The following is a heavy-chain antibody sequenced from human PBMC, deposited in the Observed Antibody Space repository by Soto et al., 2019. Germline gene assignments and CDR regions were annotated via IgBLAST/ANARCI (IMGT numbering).Heavy chain of an antibody. Sequence: GASVKVSCKASGYTFTSYAMHWVRQAPGQRLEWMGWINAGNGNTKYSQKFQGRVTITRDTSASTAYMELSSLRSEDTAVYYCARYCSSTSCYLPFDPWGQGTLVTVSS. CDR2: INAGNGNT. CDR1: GYTFTSYA. V-gene: IGHV1-3*01. D-gene: IGHD2-2*01. CDR3: ARYCSSTSCYLPFDP. J-gene: IGHJ5*02.